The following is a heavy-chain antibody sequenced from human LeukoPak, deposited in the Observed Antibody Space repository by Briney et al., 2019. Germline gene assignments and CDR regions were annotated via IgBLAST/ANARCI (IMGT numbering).Heavy chain of an antibody. Sequence: SETLSLTCTVSGGSISGYYWSWIRQPPGEGLEWIGFSYYSGSTNYNPSLESRVTISVDTSKNQFSLKVSSVTAADTALYYCARNSPSRVGATDYWGPGILVTVSS. CDR3: ARNSPSRVGATDY. V-gene: IGHV4-59*08. CDR1: GGSISGYY. D-gene: IGHD1-26*01. J-gene: IGHJ4*02. CDR2: SYYSGST.